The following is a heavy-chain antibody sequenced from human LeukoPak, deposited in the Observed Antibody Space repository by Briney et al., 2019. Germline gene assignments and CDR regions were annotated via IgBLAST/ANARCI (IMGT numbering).Heavy chain of an antibody. D-gene: IGHD6-19*01. CDR1: GYTFTSYD. Sequence: ASVKVSCKASGYTFTSYDINWVRQATGQGLEWMGWMNPNSGNTGYAQKFQGRVTVTRNTSISTAYMELSSLRSEDTAVYYCFAGYSSGWYLSDHFDYWGQGTLVTVSS. J-gene: IGHJ4*02. CDR2: MNPNSGNT. CDR3: FAGYSSGWYLSDHFDY. V-gene: IGHV1-8*01.